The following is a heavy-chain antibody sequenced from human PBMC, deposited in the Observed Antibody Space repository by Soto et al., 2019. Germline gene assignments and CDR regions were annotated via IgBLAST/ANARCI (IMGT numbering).Heavy chain of an antibody. J-gene: IGHJ4*02. CDR3: AKEWYSSPSAPFDY. CDR1: GFTFSSYS. V-gene: IGHV3-30*02. CDR2: ISNK. Sequence: GSLRLSCAASGFTFSSYSMNWVRQAPGKGLEWVSSISNKYYADSVKGRFTISRDNSKNTLYLQMNSLRAEDTAVYYCAKEWYSSPSAPFDYWGQGTLVTVSS. D-gene: IGHD6-13*01.